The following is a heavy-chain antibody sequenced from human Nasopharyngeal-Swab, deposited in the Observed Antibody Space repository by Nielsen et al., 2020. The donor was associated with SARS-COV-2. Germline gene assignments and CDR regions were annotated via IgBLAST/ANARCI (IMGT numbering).Heavy chain of an antibody. CDR1: GGTFNSYS. Sequence: SVKVSCKVSGGTFNSYSFSWVRQAPGQGLEWMGRIIPILGIANYAQKFQGRVTITADKSTSTAYMELSSLRSEDTAVYYCARGITPTTLGLGYWGQGTLVTVSS. CDR3: ARGITPTTLGLGY. J-gene: IGHJ4*02. D-gene: IGHD3/OR15-3a*01. V-gene: IGHV1-69*02. CDR2: IIPILGIA.